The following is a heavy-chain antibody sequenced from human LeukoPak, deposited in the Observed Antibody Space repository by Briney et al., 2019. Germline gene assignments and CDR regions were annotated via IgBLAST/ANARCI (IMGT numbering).Heavy chain of an antibody. CDR1: GYTFTSYG. J-gene: IGHJ4*02. V-gene: IGHV1-18*01. D-gene: IGHD3-3*01. Sequence: ASVKVSCKASGYTFTSYGISWVRQAPGQGLEWMGWISAYNGNTNYAQKLQGRVTMTTDTSTSTAYMELRSLRSDDTAVYYCARVTIFGVVSYYFDYWGQGTLVTVSS. CDR2: ISAYNGNT. CDR3: ARVTIFGVVSYYFDY.